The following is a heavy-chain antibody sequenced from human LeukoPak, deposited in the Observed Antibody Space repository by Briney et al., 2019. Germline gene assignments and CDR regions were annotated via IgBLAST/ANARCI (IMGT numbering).Heavy chain of an antibody. J-gene: IGHJ4*02. CDR1: GFTVSNNY. V-gene: IGHV3-53*04. CDR2: IYGGGST. CDR3: ARDLLGGYSP. D-gene: IGHD3-22*01. Sequence: GGSLRLSCVVSGFTVSNNYMKWVRQAPGKGLEWVSTIYGGGSTYYADSVRGRFTISRHNSKNTLYLQMDSLRAEDTAVYYCARDLLGGYSPWGQGTLVTVSS.